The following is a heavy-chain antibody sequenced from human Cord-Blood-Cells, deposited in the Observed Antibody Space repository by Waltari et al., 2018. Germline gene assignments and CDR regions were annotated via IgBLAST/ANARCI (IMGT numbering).Heavy chain of an antibody. CDR1: GFTFSSYA. CDR2: ISYGGSNK. CDR3: ARVLKAGSGYGMDV. D-gene: IGHD1-26*01. V-gene: IGHV3-30*04. J-gene: IGHJ6*02. Sequence: QVQLVESGGGVVQPGRSLRLSCAASGFTFSSYAMHWVRQVPGTGLEWVTVISYGGSNKYYAHSGNGRFTISRDNSKNPLYLQMNRLRAEDTAVYYCARVLKAGSGYGMDVWGQGTTVTVSS.